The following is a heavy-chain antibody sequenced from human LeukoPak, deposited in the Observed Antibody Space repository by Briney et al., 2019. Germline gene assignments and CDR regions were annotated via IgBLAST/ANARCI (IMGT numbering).Heavy chain of an antibody. V-gene: IGHV3-23*01. CDR3: AKHVGYCSSNSCYFDY. CDR1: GFTFSSYA. CDR2: IGGSGGST. J-gene: IGHJ4*02. Sequence: PGGSLRLSCAASGFTFSSYAISWVRQAPGKGLEWVSAIGGSGGSTYYADSVKGRFTISRDNSKNTLYLQMNSLRAEDTAVYYCAKHVGYCSSNSCYFDYWGQGTLVTVSS. D-gene: IGHD2-2*01.